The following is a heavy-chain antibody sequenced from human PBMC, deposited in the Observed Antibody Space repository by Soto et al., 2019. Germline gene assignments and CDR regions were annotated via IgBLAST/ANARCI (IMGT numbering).Heavy chain of an antibody. Sequence: GASVKVSCKASGYTFTSYGISWVRQAPGQGLEWMGWISAYNGNTNYAQKLQGRVTMTTDTSTSTAYMELRSLRSDDTAVYYCARVSTPLASPWERIWFDPWGQRTPVTVSS. CDR3: ARVSTPLASPWERIWFDP. V-gene: IGHV1-18*01. J-gene: IGHJ5*02. CDR2: ISAYNGNT. D-gene: IGHD1-26*01. CDR1: GYTFTSYG.